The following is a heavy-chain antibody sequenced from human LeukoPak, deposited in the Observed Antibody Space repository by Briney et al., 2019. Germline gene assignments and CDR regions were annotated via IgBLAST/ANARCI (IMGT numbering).Heavy chain of an antibody. CDR1: GGSISSGGYY. Sequence: PSETLSLTCTVSGGSISSGGYYWSWIRQPPGKGLEWIGYIYHSGSTYYNPSLKSRVTISVDRSKNQFSLKLSSVTAADTAVYYCAREAYDFHWFDPWGQGTLVTVSS. CDR2: IYHSGST. J-gene: IGHJ5*02. CDR3: AREAYDFHWFDP. D-gene: IGHD3-3*01. V-gene: IGHV4-30-2*01.